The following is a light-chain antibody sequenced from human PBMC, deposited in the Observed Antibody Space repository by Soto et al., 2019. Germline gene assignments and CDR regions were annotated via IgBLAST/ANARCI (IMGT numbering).Light chain of an antibody. V-gene: IGLV2-23*01. CDR3: CSFAGSNSWV. CDR1: SSDAWAYDL. Sequence: QTVLTQPASVSVSPGRSITISCTGTSSDAWAYDLVSWYQHHPGAAPKLMIYEATSRPSGISNRFSASKSGNTASLTISGLQAEDEADYYCCSFAGSNSWVFGGGTQLTVL. J-gene: IGLJ3*02. CDR2: EAT.